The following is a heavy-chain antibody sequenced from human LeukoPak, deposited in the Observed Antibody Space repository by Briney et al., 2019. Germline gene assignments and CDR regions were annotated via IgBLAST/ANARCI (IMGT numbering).Heavy chain of an antibody. J-gene: IGHJ4*02. Sequence: SQTLSLTCTVSGGSVSSGGSYWSWIRQPAGKGLECIGRIYTSGTTDYNPSLKGRVTISLDTSKNQVSLRLTSVTAADTAVYYCARVYCTGGNCYHFDYWGQGTLVTVSS. CDR3: ARVYCTGGNCYHFDY. V-gene: IGHV4-61*02. D-gene: IGHD2-15*01. CDR1: GGSVSSGGSY. CDR2: IYTSGTT.